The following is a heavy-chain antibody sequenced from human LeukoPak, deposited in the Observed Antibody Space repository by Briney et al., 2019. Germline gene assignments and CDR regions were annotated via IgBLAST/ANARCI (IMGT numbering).Heavy chain of an antibody. CDR1: GFTFSSYS. CDR2: ISSSSSYI. CDR3: ARDPTYGSGYNYYYYYMDV. Sequence: PGGSLRLSCAASGFTFSSYSMNWVRQAPGKGLEWVSSISSSSSYIYYADSVKGRFTISRDNAKNSLYLQMNSLRAEDTAVYYCARDPTYGSGYNYYYYYMDVWGKGTTVTVSS. V-gene: IGHV3-21*01. D-gene: IGHD3-10*01. J-gene: IGHJ6*03.